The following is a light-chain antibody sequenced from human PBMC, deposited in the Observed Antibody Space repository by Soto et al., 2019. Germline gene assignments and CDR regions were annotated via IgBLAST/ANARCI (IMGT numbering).Light chain of an antibody. CDR3: QQDNNWPPIT. J-gene: IGKJ5*01. CDR1: QSVNNK. V-gene: IGKV3D-15*01. CDR2: DPS. Sequence: IVMTQSPATLSVSPGEGATLSCRAGQSVNNKVAWYQQKPGQAPRLPIYDPSIRAPGIPARFSGGGSGTEFTLTISSLQSEDFAVSYCQQDNNWPPITFGQGTRLEIK.